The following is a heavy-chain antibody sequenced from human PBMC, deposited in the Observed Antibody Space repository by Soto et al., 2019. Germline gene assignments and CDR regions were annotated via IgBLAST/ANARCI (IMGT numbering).Heavy chain of an antibody. V-gene: IGHV2-5*01. CDR3: VSGSFPNWFDP. CDR2: IYWNDDR. D-gene: IGHD3-10*01. J-gene: IGHJ5*02. CDR1: GFSFSTPGVG. Sequence: QITLKESGPTLVKPTQTLTLTCTFSGFSFSTPGVGVGWIRQPPGEALEWLALIYWNDDRRYSPSLRSRLTITKSTSKTQVVLTMTNMDPVDTATYYCVSGSFPNWFDPWGRGILVTVSS.